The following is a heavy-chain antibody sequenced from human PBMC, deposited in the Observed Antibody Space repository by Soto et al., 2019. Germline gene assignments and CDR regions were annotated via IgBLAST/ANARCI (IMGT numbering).Heavy chain of an antibody. CDR3: ARAVTSGYNGWFDP. Sequence: WASVKVSCKASGGTFSSYAISWVRQAPGQGLEWMGGIIPIFGTANYAQKFQGRVTITADKSTSTAYMELSSLRSEDTAVYYCARAVTSGYNGWFDPWGQGTLVTVSS. V-gene: IGHV1-69*06. CDR2: IIPIFGTA. CDR1: GGTFSSYA. J-gene: IGHJ5*02. D-gene: IGHD3-22*01.